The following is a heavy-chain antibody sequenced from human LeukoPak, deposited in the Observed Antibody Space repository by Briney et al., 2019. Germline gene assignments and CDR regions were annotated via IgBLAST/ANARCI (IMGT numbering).Heavy chain of an antibody. CDR1: GGSFSGYY. D-gene: IGHD2-15*01. CDR3: ARLRSCSGGSCYSPWFDP. V-gene: IGHV4-34*01. CDR2: INHSGST. Sequence: SETLSLTCAVYGGSFSGYYWSWIRQPPGKGLEWIGEINHSGSTNYNPFLKSRVTISVDTSKNQFSLKLSSVTAADTAVYYCARLRSCSGGSCYSPWFDPWGQGTLVTVSS. J-gene: IGHJ5*02.